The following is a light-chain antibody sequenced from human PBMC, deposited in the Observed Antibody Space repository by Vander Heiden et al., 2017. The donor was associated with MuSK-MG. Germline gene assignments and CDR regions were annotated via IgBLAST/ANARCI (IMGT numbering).Light chain of an antibody. CDR2: GAA. Sequence: IVLTQSPATLSVSPGDSASQSVSRHFARYQPKPGQAPRLLISGAATRATGNPARFSGSRSGTEVTLTISSLQSEEFAVYYCQQYNNWPETFGQGTKLEIK. CDR1: QSVSRH. CDR3: QQYNNWPET. V-gene: IGKV3-15*01. J-gene: IGKJ2*01.